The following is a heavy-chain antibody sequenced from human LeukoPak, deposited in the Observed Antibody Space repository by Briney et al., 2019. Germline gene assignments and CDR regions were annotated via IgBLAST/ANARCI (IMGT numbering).Heavy chain of an antibody. CDR1: GGSISSYY. J-gene: IGHJ6*02. CDR2: IYYSGST. V-gene: IGHV4-59*01. Sequence: SETLSLTCTVSGGSISSYYWSWIRQPPGKGLEWIGYIYYSGSTSYNPSLKSRVTISVDTSKNQFSLKLSSVTAADTAVYYCARGYSGSYEVNYYYYYGMDVWGQGTTVTVSS. D-gene: IGHD1-26*01. CDR3: ARGYSGSYEVNYYYYYGMDV.